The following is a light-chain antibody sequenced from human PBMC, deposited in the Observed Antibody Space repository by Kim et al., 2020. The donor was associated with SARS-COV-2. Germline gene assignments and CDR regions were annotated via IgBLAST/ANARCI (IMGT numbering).Light chain of an antibody. J-gene: IGLJ2*01. V-gene: IGLV3-19*01. CDR2: GKS. Sequence: SSELTQDPAVSVALGQTVRITCQGDSLRSYYASWYQQKPGQAPVLVIYGKSNRPSGIPDRFSGSSSGNTASLTITGAQAEDEADYYCNSRDSSGHHLIFG. CDR3: NSRDSSGHHLI. CDR1: SLRSYY.